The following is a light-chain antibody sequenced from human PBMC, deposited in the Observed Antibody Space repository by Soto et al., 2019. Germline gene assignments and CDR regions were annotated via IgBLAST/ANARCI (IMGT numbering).Light chain of an antibody. V-gene: IGKV3-20*01. CDR1: QSVSNDY. CDR3: QQYGSSGT. J-gene: IGKJ1*01. CDR2: VXS. Sequence: EIGLTQSPGTLSLYTGERATLSCRASQSVSNDYLAWYQRKPGQXPXXXXXVXSNSAPSIPDRFSGSGSGTDFTLTISSLELEDFAVYYCQQYGSSGTFGQGTKV.